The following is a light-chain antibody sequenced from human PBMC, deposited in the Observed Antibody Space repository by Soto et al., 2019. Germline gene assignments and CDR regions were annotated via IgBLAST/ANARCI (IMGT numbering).Light chain of an antibody. V-gene: IGKV3-15*01. CDR2: GAT. CDR3: QQYNNWPPIT. CDR1: QSVSIN. Sequence: ETVMTQSPATLSVSPGEGATLSCRASQSVSINLAWYQQKPGQAPRLLIYGATTRATGIPARFSGSGSGTEFTLTISSLQSEDFAVYYCQQYNNWPPITFGQGTRLEIK. J-gene: IGKJ5*01.